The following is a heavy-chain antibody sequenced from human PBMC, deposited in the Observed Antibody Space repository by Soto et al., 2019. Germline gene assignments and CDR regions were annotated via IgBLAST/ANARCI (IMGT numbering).Heavy chain of an antibody. J-gene: IGHJ3*02. Sequence: QVQLVESGGGVVQPGRSLRLSCAASGFTFSSYGMHWVRQAPGKGLEWVAVISYDGSNKYYADSVKGRFTISRDNSKNTLYLQMSSRRAEDTAVYYCAKGLWFGELPFDAFDIWGQGTMVTVSS. V-gene: IGHV3-30*18. CDR2: ISYDGSNK. CDR3: AKGLWFGELPFDAFDI. CDR1: GFTFSSYG. D-gene: IGHD3-10*01.